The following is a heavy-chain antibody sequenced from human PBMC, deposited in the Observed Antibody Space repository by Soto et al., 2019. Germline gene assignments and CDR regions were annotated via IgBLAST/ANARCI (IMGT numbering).Heavy chain of an antibody. V-gene: IGHV1-3*01. CDR1: GYSFSSFL. Sequence: QVQLVQSGAEVKKPGASVRVYCKASGYSFSSFLIHWVRQAPGQGLEWMGWIIPANGNTKYAEKFQGRVTFHRDTAASTAYMEVSSLRSDDTAMYYCARDSIPPSYSSGWYYFDPWGQGTQVTVSS. CDR3: ARDSIPPSYSSGWYYFDP. J-gene: IGHJ5*02. D-gene: IGHD6-19*01. CDR2: IIPANGNT.